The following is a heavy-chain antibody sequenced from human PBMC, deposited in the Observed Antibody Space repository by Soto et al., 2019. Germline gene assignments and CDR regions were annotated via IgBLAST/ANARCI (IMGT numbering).Heavy chain of an antibody. D-gene: IGHD3-10*01. CDR1: GLTLSSDA. CDR2: ISGSGGRT. V-gene: IGHV3-23*01. CDR3: AKPIIDLYASGSKSVFYYGMDV. Sequence: PGGSLRLSCAASGLTLSSDAMSWVRQAPGKGLEWVSAISGSGGRTYYADSVKGRFTISRDNSKNTVYLRMNGLKADDSAVYYCAKPIIDLYASGSKSVFYYGMDVWGRGTTVTVSS. J-gene: IGHJ6*02.